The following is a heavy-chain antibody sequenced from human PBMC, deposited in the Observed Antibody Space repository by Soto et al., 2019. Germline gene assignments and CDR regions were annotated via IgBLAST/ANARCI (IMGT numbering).Heavy chain of an antibody. D-gene: IGHD6-13*01. V-gene: IGHV3-30-3*01. J-gene: IGHJ4*02. Sequence: GGSLRLSCAASGFTFSSYAMHWVRQAPGKGLEWVAVISYDGSNKYYADSVKGRFTISRDNSKNTLYLQMNSLRAEDTAVYYCARVAIGQLAIPPEPFDYWGQGTLVTVSS. CDR2: ISYDGSNK. CDR1: GFTFSSYA. CDR3: ARVAIGQLAIPPEPFDY.